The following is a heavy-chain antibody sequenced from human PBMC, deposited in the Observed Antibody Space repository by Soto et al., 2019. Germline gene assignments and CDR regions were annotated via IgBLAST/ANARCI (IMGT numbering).Heavy chain of an antibody. CDR1: GYTFTRYD. J-gene: IGHJ5*02. V-gene: IGHV1-8*01. D-gene: IGHD6-13*01. CDR3: ARSRGIAAAGRWFDP. CDR2: MNPNSGNT. Sequence: GASVKVSFKASGYTFTRYDINWLRQATGQGLEWMGWMNPNSGNTGYAQKFQGRVTMTRNTSISTAYMELSSLRSEDTAVYYCARSRGIAAAGRWFDPWGQGTLVTVSS.